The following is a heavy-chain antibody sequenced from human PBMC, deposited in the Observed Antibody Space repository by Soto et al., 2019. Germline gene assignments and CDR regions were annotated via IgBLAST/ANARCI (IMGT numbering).Heavy chain of an antibody. Sequence: SETLSLTCTVSGGSISSSSYYWGWIRQPPGKGLEWIGTIYYSGTTYYDQSLKKRVTKSVDTSKKQYTLKLSTVTAADTSLYFCARLYYYDSSGYYPTLPFDPWGQGTLVTVS. V-gene: IGHV4-39*01. CDR2: IYYSGTT. J-gene: IGHJ5*02. CDR1: GGSISSSSYY. CDR3: ARLYYYDSSGYYPTLPFDP. D-gene: IGHD3-22*01.